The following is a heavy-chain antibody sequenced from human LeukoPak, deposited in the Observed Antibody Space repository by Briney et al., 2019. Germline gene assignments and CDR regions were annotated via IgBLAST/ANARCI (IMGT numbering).Heavy chain of an antibody. J-gene: IGHJ4*02. CDR2: ISGSGGST. Sequence: GGSLRLSCVTSGITFRSDGMSWVRQAPGKGLEWVSSISGSGGSTNYADSVKGRFTISRDKSKNTLYLQMASLRADDSAVYYCALSGGNYDFWGQGTLVTVSS. V-gene: IGHV3-23*01. D-gene: IGHD4/OR15-4a*01. CDR1: GITFRSDG. CDR3: ALSGGNYDF.